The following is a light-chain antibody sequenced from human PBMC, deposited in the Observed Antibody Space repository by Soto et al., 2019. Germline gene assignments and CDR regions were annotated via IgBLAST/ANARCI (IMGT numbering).Light chain of an antibody. V-gene: IGLV2-11*01. CDR1: TSDVGDYNF. CDR2: DVT. CDR3: CSYAGTYIHV. J-gene: IGLJ1*01. Sequence: QSALTQPRSVSGSPGQSVTISCTGTTSDVGDYNFVSWYQQHPGNAPKLMIYDVTKRPSGIPNRFSGSKSGNTASLTISGLQAEDEADYYCCSYAGTYIHVFGTGTKVT.